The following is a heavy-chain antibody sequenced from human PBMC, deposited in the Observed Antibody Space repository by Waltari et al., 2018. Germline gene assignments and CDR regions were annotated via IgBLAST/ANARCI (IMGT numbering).Heavy chain of an antibody. CDR3: ARGGGYCSGGSCSPQDY. V-gene: IGHV1-69*08. D-gene: IGHD2-15*01. CDR2: IIPIFGTA. J-gene: IGHJ4*02. CDR1: GGTFSSYA. Sequence: QVQLVQSGAEVKKPGSSVKVSCKASGGTFSSYAISWVRQAPGQGLEWMGRIIPIFGTANYAQKFQGRVTITADKSTSTAYMELSSLRSEDTAVYYCARGGGYCSGGSCSPQDYWGQGTLVTVSS.